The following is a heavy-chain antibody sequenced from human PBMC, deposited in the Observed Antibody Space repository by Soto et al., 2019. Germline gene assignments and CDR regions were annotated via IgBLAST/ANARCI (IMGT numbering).Heavy chain of an antibody. D-gene: IGHD1-26*01. Sequence: GGSLRLSCAASGFTFSSYAMSWVRQAPGKGLEWVSAISGSGGSTYYADSVKGRFTISRDNSKNTLYLQMNSLRAEDTAVYYCAKDLAAGGRELNFDYWGQGTLVTVSS. J-gene: IGHJ4*02. CDR2: ISGSGGST. V-gene: IGHV3-23*01. CDR1: GFTFSSYA. CDR3: AKDLAAGGRELNFDY.